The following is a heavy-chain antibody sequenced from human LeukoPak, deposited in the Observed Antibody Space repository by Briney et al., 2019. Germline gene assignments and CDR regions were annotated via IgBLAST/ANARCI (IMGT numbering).Heavy chain of an antibody. Sequence: PGGSLRLFCAASGFTFSSYEMNWVRQAPGKVLEYVSGISSNGGNKYYADSVKGRFTISRDNSKNMVYLQMGSLRPEDMAVYYCARGFCNVDSCFEGTFGYWGQGTLVTVSS. D-gene: IGHD2-15*01. CDR3: ARGFCNVDSCFEGTFGY. CDR1: GFTFSSYE. CDR2: ISSNGGNK. V-gene: IGHV3-64*02. J-gene: IGHJ4*02.